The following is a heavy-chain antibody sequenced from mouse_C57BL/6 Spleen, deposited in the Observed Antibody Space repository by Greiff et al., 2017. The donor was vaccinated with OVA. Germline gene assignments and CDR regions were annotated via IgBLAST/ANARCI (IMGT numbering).Heavy chain of an antibody. CDR2: IYPGSGST. CDR1: GYTFTSYW. D-gene: IGHD4-1*02. J-gene: IGHJ4*01. CDR3: ASNWNGGAMDY. V-gene: IGHV1-55*01. Sequence: QVQLKQPGAELVKPGASVKMSCKASGYTFTSYWITWVKQRPGQGLEWIGDIYPGSGSTNYNEKFKSKATLTVDTSSSTAYLQLSSLTSEDSAVYYCASNWNGGAMDYWGQGTSVTVSS.